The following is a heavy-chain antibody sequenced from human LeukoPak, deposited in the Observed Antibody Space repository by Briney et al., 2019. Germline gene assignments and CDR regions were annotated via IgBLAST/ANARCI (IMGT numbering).Heavy chain of an antibody. CDR3: ARAITMKVVSSDAFDI. D-gene: IGHD3-22*01. V-gene: IGHV3-33*01. Sequence: GRSLRLSCAATGFTFSSYGMHWVRQAPGKGLEWVALIWFDGSNKSYTDSVKGRFTISRDNSKNTLYLQMNYLRVEDTAVYYCARAITMKVVSSDAFDIWGQGTMVTVSS. CDR2: IWFDGSNK. J-gene: IGHJ3*02. CDR1: GFTFSSYG.